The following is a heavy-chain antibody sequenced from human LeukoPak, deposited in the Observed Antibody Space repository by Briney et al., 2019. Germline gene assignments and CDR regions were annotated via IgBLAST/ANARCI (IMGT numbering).Heavy chain of an antibody. V-gene: IGHV3-53*01. CDR1: GFTVSNNY. D-gene: IGHD3-22*01. J-gene: IGHJ4*02. CDR3: ASYSSLDY. CDR2: IYSGGST. Sequence: GGSLRLSCAASGFTVSNNYVSWVRQAPGKGLEWVSLIYSGGSTYYADSVKGRFTISRDSSKNTLYLQMNSLRAEDTAVYYCASYSSLDYWGQGTLVTVSS.